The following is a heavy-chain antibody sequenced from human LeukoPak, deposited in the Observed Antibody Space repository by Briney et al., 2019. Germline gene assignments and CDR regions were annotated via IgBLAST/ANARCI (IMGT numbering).Heavy chain of an antibody. CDR3: AKEPHRFFGSGSYNVYGMDV. J-gene: IGHJ6*02. CDR1: GFTFSSYA. Sequence: GGSLRLSCAASGFTFSSYAMSWVRQAPGKGLEWVSAISGSGGSTYYADSVKGRFTISRDDSKNTLYLQMNSLRAEDTAVYYCAKEPHRFFGSGSYNVYGMDVWGQGTTVTVSS. V-gene: IGHV3-23*01. CDR2: ISGSGGST. D-gene: IGHD3-10*01.